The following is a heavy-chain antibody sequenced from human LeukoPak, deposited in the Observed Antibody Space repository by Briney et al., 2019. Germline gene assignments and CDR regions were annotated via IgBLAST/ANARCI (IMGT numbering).Heavy chain of an antibody. V-gene: IGHV3-21*01. Sequence: GGSLRLSCAASGFTFSSYSMNWVRQAPGKGLEWVSSISSSSSYIYYADSVKGRFTISRDNAKNSLYLQMNSLRAEDTAVYYCARLRRCCSSTSCYTIDYWGQGTLVTVSS. D-gene: IGHD2-2*02. CDR2: ISSSSSYI. J-gene: IGHJ4*02. CDR1: GFTFSSYS. CDR3: ARLRRCCSSTSCYTIDY.